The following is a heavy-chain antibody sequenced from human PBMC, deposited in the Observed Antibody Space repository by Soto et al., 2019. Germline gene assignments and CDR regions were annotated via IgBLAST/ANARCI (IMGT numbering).Heavy chain of an antibody. D-gene: IGHD2-15*01. Sequence: GESLKISCKGSGDSFSTYSIGWVRQMPGKGLEWMGNIFSSDSNARYSPSFQGQVTISVDKSISTAYLQWSSLKASDTAMYYCARQGSGGSHDAFDIWGQGTMGTVS. CDR3: ARQGSGGSHDAFDI. V-gene: IGHV5-51*01. CDR2: IFSSDSNA. CDR1: GDSFSTYS. J-gene: IGHJ3*02.